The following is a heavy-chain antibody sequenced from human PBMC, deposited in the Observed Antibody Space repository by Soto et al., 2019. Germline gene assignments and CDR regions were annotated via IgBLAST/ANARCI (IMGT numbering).Heavy chain of an antibody. J-gene: IGHJ4*02. V-gene: IGHV3-21*01. CDR3: ARGRGYSYGSDGDFDY. CDR2: ISSSSSYI. Sequence: VQLVESGGGLVKPGGSLRLSCAASGFTFSSYSMNWVRQAPGKGLEWVSSISSSSSYIYYADSVKGRFTISRDNAKNSLYLQMNSLRAEDTAVYYCARGRGYSYGSDGDFDYWGQGTLVTVSS. D-gene: IGHD5-18*01. CDR1: GFTFSSYS.